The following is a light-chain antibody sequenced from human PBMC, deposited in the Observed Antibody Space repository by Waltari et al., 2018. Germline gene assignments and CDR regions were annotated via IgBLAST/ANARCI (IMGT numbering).Light chain of an antibody. V-gene: IGLV1-44*01. CDR2: RND. CDR1: SSNIGSNV. Sequence: QSVLTQPPSESGTPGQRVTISCSGSSSNIGSNVVNWYQQVPGTTPKLLIYRNDQRPSGVPDRISASKSGTSASLAISGLQSEDEAQYYCAAWDDSLNGHWVFGGGTKLTVL. J-gene: IGLJ2*01. CDR3: AAWDDSLNGHWV.